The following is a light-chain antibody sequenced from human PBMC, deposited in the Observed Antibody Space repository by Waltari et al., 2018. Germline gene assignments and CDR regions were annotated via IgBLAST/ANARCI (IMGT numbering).Light chain of an antibody. CDR2: RAS. CDR3: QQYYGVPYT. CDR1: QSVSNW. Sequence: DIQLTQSPSTLPASVGDRVTITCRASQSVSNWLAWYQQKPGKAPKLLIYRASILESGVPDRFSGSGSGTDFTLTISSLQAEDVAVYYCQQYYGVPYTFGQGTKLEI. J-gene: IGKJ2*01. V-gene: IGKV1-5*03.